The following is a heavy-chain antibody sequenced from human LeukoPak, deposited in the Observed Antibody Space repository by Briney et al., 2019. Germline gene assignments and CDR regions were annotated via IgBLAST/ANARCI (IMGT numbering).Heavy chain of an antibody. Sequence: GGSLRLSCAASGFTFSSYWMTWVRQAPGKGLERVANIKEDGSRKNYVDSVKGRFTISRDNAKNLLYLQMNSLRAEDTAVYYCATPLDYYDSSGYHQGGDWGQGTLVTVSS. CDR3: ATPLDYYDSSGYHQGGD. D-gene: IGHD3-22*01. CDR2: IKEDGSRK. CDR1: GFTFSSYW. J-gene: IGHJ4*02. V-gene: IGHV3-7*03.